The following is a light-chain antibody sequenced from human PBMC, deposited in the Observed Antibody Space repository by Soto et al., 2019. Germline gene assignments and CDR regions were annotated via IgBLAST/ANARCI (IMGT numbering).Light chain of an antibody. J-gene: IGKJ5*01. CDR3: QQYNNWPPIT. Sequence: EIVMTQFPATLSVSPGERATLSCRASQSVKTNLAWYQQKPGQTPRLLIYDAFTRATGIPARFSGSGSGTEFTLTISSLQSEDFAVYYCQQYNNWPPITFGQGTRLEIK. V-gene: IGKV3-15*01. CDR1: QSVKTN. CDR2: DAF.